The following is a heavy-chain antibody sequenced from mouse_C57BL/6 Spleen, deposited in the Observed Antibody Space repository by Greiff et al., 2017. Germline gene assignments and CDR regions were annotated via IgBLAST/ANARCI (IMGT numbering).Heavy chain of an antibody. D-gene: IGHD1-1*01. CDR3: ARSGYYGSSWYFDV. J-gene: IGHJ1*03. CDR1: GYSFTDYN. CDR2: INPNYGTT. Sequence: EVKLVESGPELVKPGASVKISCKASGYSFTDYNMNWVKQSNGKSLEWIGVINPNYGTTSYNQKFKGKATLTVDQSSSTAYMHLNSLTSEDSAVYYCARSGYYGSSWYFDVWGTGTTVTVSS. V-gene: IGHV1-39*01.